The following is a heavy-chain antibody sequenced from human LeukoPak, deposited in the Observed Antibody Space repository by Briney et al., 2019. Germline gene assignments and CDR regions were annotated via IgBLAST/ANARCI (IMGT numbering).Heavy chain of an antibody. CDR3: ARELGGYDFWSGYYFDY. J-gene: IGHJ4*02. Sequence: PGGSLRLSCAASGFTFDDYGMSWVRQAPGKGLEWVSGINWNGGSTGYADSVKGRFTISGDNAKNSLYLQMNSLRAEDTALYYCARELGGYDFWSGYYFDYWGQGTLVTVSS. D-gene: IGHD3-3*01. V-gene: IGHV3-20*04. CDR1: GFTFDDYG. CDR2: INWNGGST.